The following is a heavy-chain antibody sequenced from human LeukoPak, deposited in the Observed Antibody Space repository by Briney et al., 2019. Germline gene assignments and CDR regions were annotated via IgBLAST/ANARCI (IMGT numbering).Heavy chain of an antibody. CDR3: ASRRRSTTCPEDY. CDR1: GGSISTYY. CDR2: IYTSGST. D-gene: IGHD2-2*01. J-gene: IGHJ4*02. V-gene: IGHV4-4*07. Sequence: PSETLSLTCTVSGGSISTYYWSWIRQSAGKGLEWIGRIYTSGSTDYNPSLKSRVTMSVDTSKNQPSLKLSSVTAADTAVYYCASRRRSTTCPEDYWGQGTLVTVSS.